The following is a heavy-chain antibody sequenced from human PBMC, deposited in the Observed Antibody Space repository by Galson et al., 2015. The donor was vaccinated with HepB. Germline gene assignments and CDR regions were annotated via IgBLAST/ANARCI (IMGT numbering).Heavy chain of an antibody. J-gene: IGHJ6*03. CDR1: GFTFSSYA. V-gene: IGHV3-30-3*01. Sequence: SLRLSCAASGFTFSSYAMHWVRQAPGKGLEWVAVISYDGSNKYYADSVKGRFTISRDNSKNTLYLQMNSLRAEDTAVYYCARDLLANSYYYYYYYMDVWGKGTTVTVSS. CDR2: ISYDGSNK. D-gene: IGHD2-15*01. CDR3: ARDLLANSYYYYYYYMDV.